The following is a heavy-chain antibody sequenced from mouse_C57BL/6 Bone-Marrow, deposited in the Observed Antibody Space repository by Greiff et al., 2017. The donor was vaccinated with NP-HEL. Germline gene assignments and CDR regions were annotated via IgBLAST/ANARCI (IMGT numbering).Heavy chain of an antibody. D-gene: IGHD1-1*01. J-gene: IGHJ2*01. CDR2: IDPEDGDT. V-gene: IGHV14-4*01. CDR3: TTVITTVVDFDY. CDR1: GFNIKDDY. Sequence: VQLQQSGAELVRPGASVKLSCTASGFNIKDDYMHWVKQRPEQGLEWIGWIDPEDGDTEYASKFQGKATITADTSSNTAYLQLSSLTSEDTAVYYCTTVITTVVDFDYWGQGTTLTVSS.